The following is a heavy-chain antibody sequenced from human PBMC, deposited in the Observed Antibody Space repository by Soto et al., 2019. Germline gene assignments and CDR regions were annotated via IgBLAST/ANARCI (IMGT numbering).Heavy chain of an antibody. Sequence: SETLSLTCTVSGGSVSSGSYYWSWIRQPPGKGLEWIGYIYYSGSTNYNPSLKSRVTISVDTSKNQFSLKLSSVTAADTAVYYCARVSSGYDKYYYYGMDVWGQGTTVTVSS. J-gene: IGHJ6*02. CDR3: ARVSSGYDKYYYYGMDV. CDR1: GGSVSSGSYY. V-gene: IGHV4-61*01. CDR2: IYYSGST. D-gene: IGHD5-12*01.